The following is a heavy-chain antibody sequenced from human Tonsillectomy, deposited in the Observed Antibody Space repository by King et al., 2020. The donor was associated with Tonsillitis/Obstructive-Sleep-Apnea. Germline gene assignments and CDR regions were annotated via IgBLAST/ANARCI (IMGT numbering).Heavy chain of an antibody. CDR1: GFTFSSYG. CDR2: IWYDGSDT. J-gene: IGHJ4*02. CDR3: ARSSGSYHFDS. Sequence: VQLVESGGGVVQPGRSLGLSCAASGFTFSSYGMHWVRQAPGMGLEWVAVIWYDGSDTYYADSVKGRFTISRDSSKHTLYLQMNGLRAEDTAVYYCARSSGSYHFDSWGQGTLVTVSS. D-gene: IGHD1-26*01. V-gene: IGHV3-33*01.